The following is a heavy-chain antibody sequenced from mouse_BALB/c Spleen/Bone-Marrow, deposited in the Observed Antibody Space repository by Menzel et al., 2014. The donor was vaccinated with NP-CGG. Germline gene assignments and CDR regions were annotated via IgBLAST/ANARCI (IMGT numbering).Heavy chain of an antibody. CDR3: TRDGKGNYDYAMDH. D-gene: IGHD2-1*01. CDR2: ISSGGSYT. CDR1: GFTFSSYT. Sequence: DVMLVESGGGLVKPGGSLKLSCAASGFTFSSYTMSWVRQTPEKRLAWVATISSGGSYTYYPDSVKGRFTISRDNAKNALYLQMSSLKSEDTAMYYCTRDGKGNYDYAMDHWGQGTSVTVSS. V-gene: IGHV5-6-4*01. J-gene: IGHJ4*01.